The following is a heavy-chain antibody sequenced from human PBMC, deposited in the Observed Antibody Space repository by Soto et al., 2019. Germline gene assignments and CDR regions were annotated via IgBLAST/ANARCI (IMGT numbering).Heavy chain of an antibody. CDR1: GFTFSGSA. D-gene: IGHD2-2*01. Sequence: GGSLRLSCAASGFTFSGSAMHWVRQASGKGLEWVGRIRSKANSYATAYAASVKGRFTISRDDSKNTAYLQMNSLKTEDTAVYYCTSGFCSSTSCYGLDYWGQGTLVTVSS. J-gene: IGHJ4*02. V-gene: IGHV3-73*01. CDR2: IRSKANSYAT. CDR3: TSGFCSSTSCYGLDY.